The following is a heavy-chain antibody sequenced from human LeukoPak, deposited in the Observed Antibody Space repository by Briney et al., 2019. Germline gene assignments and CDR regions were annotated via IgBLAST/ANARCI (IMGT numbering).Heavy chain of an antibody. D-gene: IGHD3-10*01. J-gene: IGHJ3*02. CDR3: AKEVLYGSGSYYLDDAFDI. CDR2: ISGSGGST. V-gene: IGHV3-23*01. Sequence: GGSLRLSCAASGFTFSSYAMSWVRQAPGKGLEWDSAISGSGGSTYYADSVKGRFTISRDNSKNTLYLQMNSLRAEDTAVYYCAKEVLYGSGSYYLDDAFDIWGQGTMVTVSS. CDR1: GFTFSSYA.